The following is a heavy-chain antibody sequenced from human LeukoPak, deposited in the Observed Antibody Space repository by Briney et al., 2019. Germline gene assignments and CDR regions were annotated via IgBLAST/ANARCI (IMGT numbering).Heavy chain of an antibody. Sequence: SGGSLRLSCAASGFTFSSYWMSWVRQAPGKGLEWVANIKQDGSEKYYVDSVKGRFTISRDNAKNSLYLQMNSLRAEDTAVYYCAREGDDYVWGSYRYNWFDPWGQGTLVTVSS. D-gene: IGHD3-16*02. J-gene: IGHJ5*02. V-gene: IGHV3-7*01. CDR3: AREGDDYVWGSYRYNWFDP. CDR2: IKQDGSEK. CDR1: GFTFSSYW.